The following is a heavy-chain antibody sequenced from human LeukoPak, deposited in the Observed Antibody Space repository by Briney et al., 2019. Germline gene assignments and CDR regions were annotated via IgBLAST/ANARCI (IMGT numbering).Heavy chain of an antibody. CDR3: ARETSLVGYSGGLGFNY. J-gene: IGHJ4*02. V-gene: IGHV4-59*01. CDR2: IYNSVIK. Sequence: TRSLTCPVSGGSFSIYFWIWIRKPPGKGLEWIGSIYNSVIKDDNPSLKSRVSISVDTSKNQLSLKLSSVTAADTAVYYCARETSLVGYSGGLGFNYWGQGILVTVSS. CDR1: GGSFSIYF. D-gene: IGHD6-19*01.